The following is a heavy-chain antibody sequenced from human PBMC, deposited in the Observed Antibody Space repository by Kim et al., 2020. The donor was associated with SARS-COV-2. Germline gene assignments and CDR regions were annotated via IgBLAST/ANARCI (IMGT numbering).Heavy chain of an antibody. J-gene: IGHJ4*02. Sequence: GGSLRLSCAASGFTFSSYGMNWIRQAPGRGLEWVANISSDGTTKYYPESVKGRFTLSRDNSKNTLDLQMNSLRAEDTAVYYCPKEYSYGGGAFDYWGQGALVTVSS. D-gene: IGHD5-18*01. V-gene: IGHV3-30*18. CDR1: GFTFSSYG. CDR2: ISSDGTTK. CDR3: PKEYSYGGGAFDY.